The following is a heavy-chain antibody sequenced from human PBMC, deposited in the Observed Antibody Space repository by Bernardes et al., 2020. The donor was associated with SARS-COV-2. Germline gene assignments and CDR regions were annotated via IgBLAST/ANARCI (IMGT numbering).Heavy chain of an antibody. V-gene: IGHV1-24*01. CDR2: FDPEDGET. Sequence: AAGKVSCKVSGYTLTALSMHWVRQAPGKGLEWMGGFDPEDGETIYAQKFQGRVTMTEDTSTDTAYMELSSLRSEDTAVYYCATAGIAAAPNWFDPWGQGTLVTVSS. CDR1: GYTLTALS. CDR3: ATAGIAAAPNWFDP. J-gene: IGHJ5*02. D-gene: IGHD6-13*01.